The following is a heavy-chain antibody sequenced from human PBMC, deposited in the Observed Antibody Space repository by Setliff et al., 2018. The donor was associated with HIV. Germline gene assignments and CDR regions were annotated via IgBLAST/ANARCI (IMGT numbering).Heavy chain of an antibody. CDR1: GGSISSYY. CDR2: IYSSGST. CDR3: ARRIYYSGGFPRKNRFDH. Sequence: ETLSLTCTVSGGSISSYYWSWIRQPPGKGLEWLGHIYSSGSTNYHPSLQSRVTMSIDTSKNQFSPGLNSVTAADTAVYYCARRIYYSGGFPRKNRFDHWGQGSLVTVSS. D-gene: IGHD3-10*01. J-gene: IGHJ5*02. V-gene: IGHV4-4*09.